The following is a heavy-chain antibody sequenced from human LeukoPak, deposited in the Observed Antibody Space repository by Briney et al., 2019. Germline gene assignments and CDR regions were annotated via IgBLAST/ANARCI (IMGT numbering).Heavy chain of an antibody. Sequence: PGGSLRLSCAASGFTFSSYGMHWVRQAPGKGLEWVAVISYDGSNKYYADSVKGRFTISRDNSKNTLYLQMNSLRSEDTAVYYCARDVTMVRGARYRPYKWFDPWGQGTLVTVSS. J-gene: IGHJ5*02. D-gene: IGHD3-10*01. CDR3: ARDVTMVRGARYRPYKWFDP. V-gene: IGHV3-30*03. CDR2: ISYDGSNK. CDR1: GFTFSSYG.